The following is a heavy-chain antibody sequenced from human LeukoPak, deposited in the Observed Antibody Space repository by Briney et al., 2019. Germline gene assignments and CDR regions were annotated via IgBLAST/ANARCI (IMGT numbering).Heavy chain of an antibody. CDR3: AKDLHIVVVTAIDY. J-gene: IGHJ4*02. CDR2: ISYDGSNK. CDR1: GFSFSIYR. V-gene: IGHV3-30*18. Sequence: PGGSLRLSCAASGFSFSIYRMNWVRQAPGKGLEWVAVISYDGSNKYYADSVKGRFTISRDNSKNTLYLQMNSLRAEDTAVYYCAKDLHIVVVTAIDYWGQGTLVTVSS. D-gene: IGHD2-21*02.